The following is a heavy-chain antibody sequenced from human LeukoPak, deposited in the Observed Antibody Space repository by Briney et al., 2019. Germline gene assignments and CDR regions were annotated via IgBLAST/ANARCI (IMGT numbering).Heavy chain of an antibody. D-gene: IGHD3-10*01. CDR1: GGSFIGYY. Sequence: PSETLSLTCAVHGGSFIGYYWCWIRQPPRRGLGWIGELNLSGSTNYNPSLKSRVTISAATSKNQFSLKLSSVTAAGTAVYYCARGRDQELLWFGESGGAEYGMDVWGQGTTVTASS. CDR3: ARGRDQELLWFGESGGAEYGMDV. J-gene: IGHJ6*02. CDR2: LNLSGST. V-gene: IGHV4-34*01.